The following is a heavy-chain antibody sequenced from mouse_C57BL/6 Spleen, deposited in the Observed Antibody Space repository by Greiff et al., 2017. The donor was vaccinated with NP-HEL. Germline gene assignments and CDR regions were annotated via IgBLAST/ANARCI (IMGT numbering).Heavy chain of an antibody. J-gene: IGHJ1*03. CDR2: IHPNSGST. V-gene: IGHV1-64*01. CDR1: GYTFTSYW. CDR3: AKITTVVDWYFDV. Sequence: QVQLKQSGAELVKPGASVKLSCKASGYTFTSYWMHWVKQRPGQGLEWIGMIHPNSGSTNYNEKFKSKATLTVDKSSSTAYMQLSSLTSEDSAVYYCAKITTVVDWYFDVWGTGTTVTVSS. D-gene: IGHD1-1*01.